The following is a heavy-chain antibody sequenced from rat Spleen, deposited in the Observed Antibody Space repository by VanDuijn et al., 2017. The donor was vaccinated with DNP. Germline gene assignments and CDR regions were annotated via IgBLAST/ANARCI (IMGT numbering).Heavy chain of an antibody. D-gene: IGHD1-3*01. J-gene: IGHJ2*01. CDR3: ARRDGSYYFDY. CDR2: ITTGGGYT. V-gene: IGHV5S11*01. Sequence: EVQLVESGGDLVQPGRSLKLFCAASGFTFSNYYMAWVRQAPTKGLDWVASITTGGGYTYYRDSVKGRFTISRDNAKSTLYLQMDSLRSEETATYYCARRDGSYYFDYWGQGVMVTVSS. CDR1: GFTFSNYY.